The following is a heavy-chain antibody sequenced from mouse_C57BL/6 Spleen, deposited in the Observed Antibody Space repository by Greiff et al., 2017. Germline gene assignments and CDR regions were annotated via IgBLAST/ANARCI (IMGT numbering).Heavy chain of an antibody. CDR3: SASDNGSSYYFDY. CDR2: IDPENGDT. CDR1: GYNFKDDY. D-gene: IGHD1-1*01. V-gene: IGHV14-4*01. Sequence: VQLKQSGAELVRPGASVKLSCTASGYNFKDDYMHWVKQRPEQGLEWIGRIDPENGDTEYASKFQGKATITADKTSNTAYLQLSSLTTEDAAVDYYSASDNGSSYYFDYWGQGTTLTVSS. J-gene: IGHJ2*01.